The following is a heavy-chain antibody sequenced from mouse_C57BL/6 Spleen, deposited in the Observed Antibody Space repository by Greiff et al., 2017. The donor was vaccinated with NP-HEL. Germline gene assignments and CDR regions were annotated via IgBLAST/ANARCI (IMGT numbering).Heavy chain of an antibody. V-gene: IGHV3-6*01. Sequence: DVKLQESGPGLVKPSQSLSLTCSVTGYSITSGYYWNWIRQFPGNKLEWMGYISYDGSNNYNPSLKNRISITRDTSKNQFFLKLNSVTTEDTATYYCARDLHMDYWGQGTSVTVSS. CDR2: ISYDGSN. CDR3: ARDLHMDY. J-gene: IGHJ4*01. CDR1: GYSITSGYY.